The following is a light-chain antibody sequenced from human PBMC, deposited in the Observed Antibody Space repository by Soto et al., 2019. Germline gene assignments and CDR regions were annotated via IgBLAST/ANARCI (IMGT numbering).Light chain of an antibody. J-gene: IGKJ1*01. CDR3: QQSYSTPRT. V-gene: IGKV1-39*01. CDR1: QSISSY. CDR2: AAS. Sequence: DIQMTQSPSSLSASVGDRVTITCRSSQSISSYLNWYQQKPGKAPNLLIYAASSLQSGVTSRFSGSGSGTDFTLTISSLQPEYFATYECQQSYSTPRTIGQGTKVDSK.